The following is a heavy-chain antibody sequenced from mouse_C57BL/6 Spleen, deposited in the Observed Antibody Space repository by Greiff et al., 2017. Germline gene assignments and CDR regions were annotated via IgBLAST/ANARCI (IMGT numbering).Heavy chain of an antibody. CDR2: ITPNNGGT. CDR1: GSTFTDST. CDR3: ARNYYGSSYLDV. V-gene: IGHV1-18*01. J-gene: IGHJ1*03. Sequence: VQLQQSGPELVKPGASVKIPCKASGSTFTDSTMDWVKQSPGKSLEWIGDITPNNGGTIYNQKFKGKATVTVDKSSSTAYMELRSLTSEDTAVYYCARNYYGSSYLDVWGTGTTVTVSS. D-gene: IGHD1-1*01.